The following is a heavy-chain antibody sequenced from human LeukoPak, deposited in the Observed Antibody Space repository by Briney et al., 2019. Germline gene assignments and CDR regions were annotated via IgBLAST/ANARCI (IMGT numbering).Heavy chain of an antibody. CDR2: ISAYNGNT. V-gene: IGHV1-18*01. Sequence: ASVKVSCKASGYTFTSYGISWVRQAPGQGLEWMGWISAYNGNTNYAQKLQGRVTMTTDTSTSTAYMELRSLRSDDTAVYYCARDHSLLRYFDWFLYGMDVWGQGTTVTVSS. J-gene: IGHJ6*02. D-gene: IGHD3-9*01. CDR1: GYTFTSYG. CDR3: ARDHSLLRYFDWFLYGMDV.